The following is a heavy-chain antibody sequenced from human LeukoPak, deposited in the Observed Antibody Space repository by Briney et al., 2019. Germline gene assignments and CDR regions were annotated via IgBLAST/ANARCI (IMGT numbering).Heavy chain of an antibody. CDR3: ARGPAQDMVYYYYYGMDV. Sequence: ASVKVSCKASGYTFTGYDINWVRQATGQGLEWMGWMNPNSGNTGYAQKFQGRVTMTRNTSISTAYMELSSLRSEDTAVYYCARGPAQDMVYYYYYGMDVWGQGTTVTVSS. V-gene: IGHV1-8*01. CDR1: GYTFTGYD. CDR2: MNPNSGNT. D-gene: IGHD2-15*01. J-gene: IGHJ6*02.